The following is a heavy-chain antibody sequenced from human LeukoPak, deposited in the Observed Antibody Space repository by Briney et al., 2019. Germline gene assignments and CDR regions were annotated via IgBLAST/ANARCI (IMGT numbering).Heavy chain of an antibody. CDR1: GFTFSSYA. Sequence: GGSLRLSCAASGFTFSSYAMSWVRQAPGKGLEWVSAISGSGGSTYYADSVKGRFTISRDNSKNTLYLQMNSLRAEGTAVYYCAKPDDIIAAAPRHFQHWGQGTLVTVSS. CDR2: ISGSGGST. D-gene: IGHD6-13*01. V-gene: IGHV3-23*01. CDR3: AKPDDIIAAAPRHFQH. J-gene: IGHJ1*01.